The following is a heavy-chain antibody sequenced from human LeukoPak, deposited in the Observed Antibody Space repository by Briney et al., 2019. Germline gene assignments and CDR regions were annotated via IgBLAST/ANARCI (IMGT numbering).Heavy chain of an antibody. J-gene: IGHJ4*02. D-gene: IGHD5-18*01. CDR1: GYSFTSYW. CDR2: IYPGDSDT. V-gene: IGHV5-51*01. Sequence: GESLKISCKGSGYSFTSYWIGCVRQMPGKGLEWMGIIYPGDSDTRYSPSFQGQVTFSADKSISTAYLQWSSLKASDTAMYYCARPSQRGYSYRYFDYWGQGTLVTVSS. CDR3: ARPSQRGYSYRYFDY.